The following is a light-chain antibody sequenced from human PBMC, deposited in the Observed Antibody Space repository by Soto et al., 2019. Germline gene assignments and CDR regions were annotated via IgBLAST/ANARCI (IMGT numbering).Light chain of an antibody. V-gene: IGKV1-8*01. J-gene: IGKJ1*01. Sequence: AIRMTQSPSSLSASTGDRVTITCRASQGISSYLAWYQQKPGKAPKLLIYAASTLQSGVPSRFSGSGSGTDFTLTISCLQSEDFATYYCQQYYSYSTFVQGTKV. CDR2: AAS. CDR3: QQYYSYST. CDR1: QGISSY.